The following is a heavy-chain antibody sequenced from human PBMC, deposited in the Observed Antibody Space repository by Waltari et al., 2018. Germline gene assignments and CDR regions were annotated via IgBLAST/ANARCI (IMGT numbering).Heavy chain of an antibody. CDR3: AIYYCTSPHCYLDY. D-gene: IGHD2-8*01. J-gene: IGHJ4*02. CDR2: IRPDALMV. Sequence: QGRGLDWGDKIRPDALMVYYVDSVKCRFTISRDNPKNSLHLQMSSLMADDTAVYYCAIYYCTSPHCYLDYWGQGTLVTVSS. V-gene: IGHV3-7*01.